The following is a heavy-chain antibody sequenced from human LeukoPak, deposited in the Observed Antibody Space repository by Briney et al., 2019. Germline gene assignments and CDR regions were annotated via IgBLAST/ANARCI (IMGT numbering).Heavy chain of an antibody. V-gene: IGHV4-4*07. Sequence: SETLSLTCTVSGGSISSYYWSWIRQPAGKGLEWIGRVCTSGSTNYNPSLKSRVTISVDTSKNQFSLKLSSVTAADTAVYYCARLARRITMVRGVLPYYYYMDVWGKGTTVTISS. CDR3: ARLARRITMVRGVLPYYYYMDV. D-gene: IGHD3-10*01. CDR2: VCTSGST. CDR1: GGSISSYY. J-gene: IGHJ6*03.